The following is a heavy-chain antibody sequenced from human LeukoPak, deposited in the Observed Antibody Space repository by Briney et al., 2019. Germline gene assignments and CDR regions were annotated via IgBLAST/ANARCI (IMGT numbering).Heavy chain of an antibody. D-gene: IGHD7-27*01. V-gene: IGHV1-18*01. CDR2: ISAYNGNT. CDR3: ARHHPNETLTAVGYFDY. J-gene: IGHJ4*02. Sequence: GSVKVSCMASGYTFTSYCISWVRQAPGQGLEWVGCISAYNGNTNYVQKLQGRVTMTTDTSTSTAYMYLSRLTAADTAVHYCARHHPNETLTAVGYFDYWGQGTLVTVSS. CDR1: GYTFTSYC.